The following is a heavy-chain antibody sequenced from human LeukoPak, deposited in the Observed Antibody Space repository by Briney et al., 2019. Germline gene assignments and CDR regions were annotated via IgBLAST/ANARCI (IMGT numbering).Heavy chain of an antibody. J-gene: IGHJ4*02. CDR2: FYYSGTT. V-gene: IGHV4-39*01. Sequence: SETLSLTCTVSGVSINSSSYYWGWIRQPPGKGLEWIGNFYYSGTTYYNPALKSRVTISVNTSKNQFSLKLSSVTAADTAVYYCASPRVGYYNSSIDYWGQGNLVTVSS. D-gene: IGHD3-22*01. CDR3: ASPRVGYYNSSIDY. CDR1: GVSINSSSYY.